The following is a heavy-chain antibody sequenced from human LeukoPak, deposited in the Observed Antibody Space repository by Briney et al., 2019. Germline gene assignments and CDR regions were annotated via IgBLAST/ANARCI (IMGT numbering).Heavy chain of an antibody. D-gene: IGHD5-12*01. CDR3: ARGYDAFDI. CDR2: IYYSGST. V-gene: IGHV4-59*01. J-gene: IGHJ3*02. Sequence: SETLSLTCSVSGGSISSYYWSWIRQPPGKGLEWIGYIYYSGSTNYNPSLRSRVTISVDTSKNQFSLKVSSVTAADTAVYYCARGYDAFDIWGQGTMVTVSS. CDR1: GGSISSYY.